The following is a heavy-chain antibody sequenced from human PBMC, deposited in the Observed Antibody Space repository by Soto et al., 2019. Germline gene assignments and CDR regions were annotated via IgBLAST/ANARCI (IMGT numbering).Heavy chain of an antibody. CDR2: IHYSGST. CDR3: ARVRGSVSYAAYYFDS. J-gene: IGHJ4*01. CDR1: GGSISNGGYY. D-gene: IGHD3-10*01. Sequence: PSETLSLTCTVYGGSISNGGYYWNWVRQHPGKGLEWIGYIHYSGSTWYNPSLESRVTRSVDTSKDQFSLKLRSVTAADTAVYYCARVRGSVSYAAYYFDSWGQGTLVTVSS. V-gene: IGHV4-31*03.